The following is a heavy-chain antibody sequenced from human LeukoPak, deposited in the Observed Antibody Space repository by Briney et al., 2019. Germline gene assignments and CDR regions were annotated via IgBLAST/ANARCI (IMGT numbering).Heavy chain of an antibody. Sequence: SGGSLRLSCAASGFTVSNNYMSWVRQAPGKGLEWVSVIYSAGSTYYAGSVKGRFTISRDNSKNTLYLQMNSLRAEDTAVYYCGRHISSLYNYYGMDVWGQGTTVTVSS. J-gene: IGHJ6*02. CDR1: GFTVSNNY. CDR2: IYSAGST. D-gene: IGHD6-6*01. CDR3: GRHISSLYNYYGMDV. V-gene: IGHV3-53*01.